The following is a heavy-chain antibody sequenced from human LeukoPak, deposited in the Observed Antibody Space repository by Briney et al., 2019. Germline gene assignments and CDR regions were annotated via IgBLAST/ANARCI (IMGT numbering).Heavy chain of an antibody. CDR3: ASRIAAAGTHVSGYFDL. J-gene: IGHJ2*01. V-gene: IGHV4-39*01. Sequence: SETLSLTCTVSGGSISSSSYYWGWIRQPPGEGLEWIGSIYYSGSTYYNPSLKSRVTISVDTSKNQFSLKLSSVTAADTAVYYCASRIAAAGTHVSGYFDLWGRGTLVTVSS. CDR2: IYYSGST. CDR1: GGSISSSSYY. D-gene: IGHD6-13*01.